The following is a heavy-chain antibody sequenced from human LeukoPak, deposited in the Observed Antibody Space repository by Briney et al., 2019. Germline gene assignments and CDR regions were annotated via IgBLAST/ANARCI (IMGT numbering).Heavy chain of an antibody. CDR1: GYTFGSFG. CDR3: VRFRGNSDTSGYYYYYDF. Sequence: PGGSLRLSCVAAGYTFGSFGINWGRQAPGKGLEWVSSISVRSNYIYYAESVRGRFSISRDDARDSLFLQMNSLSAEDTAVYYCVRFRGNSDTSGYYYYYDFWGQGTLVTVSS. D-gene: IGHD3-22*01. J-gene: IGHJ4*02. V-gene: IGHV3-21*01. CDR2: ISVRSNYI.